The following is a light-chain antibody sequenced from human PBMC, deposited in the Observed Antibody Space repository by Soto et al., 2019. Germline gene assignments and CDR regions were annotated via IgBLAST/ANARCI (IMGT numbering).Light chain of an antibody. V-gene: IGKV1-9*01. Sequence: QFNPFPSLLFATVGNRGTITCRASQGTSSYLTWFQQKPGRAPKLLIYAASTLQSGVPARFSGSGSGTDFTLTISNLQPEDFATYYCQQLNASPLTFGQGTRLEIK. CDR3: QQLNASPLT. CDR2: AAS. J-gene: IGKJ5*01. CDR1: QGTSSY.